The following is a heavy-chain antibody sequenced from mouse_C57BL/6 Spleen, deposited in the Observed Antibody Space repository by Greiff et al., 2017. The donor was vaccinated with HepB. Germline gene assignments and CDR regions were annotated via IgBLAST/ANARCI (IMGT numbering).Heavy chain of an antibody. CDR2: IYPGDGDT. Sequence: QVQLQQSGPELVKPGASVKISCKASGYAFSSSWMNWVKQRPGKGLEWIGRIYPGDGDTNYNGKFKGKATLTADKSSSTAYMQLSSLTSEDSAVYFCARGHDGYHYAMDYWGQGTSVTVSS. CDR1: GYAFSSSW. V-gene: IGHV1-82*01. D-gene: IGHD2-3*01. CDR3: ARGHDGYHYAMDY. J-gene: IGHJ4*01.